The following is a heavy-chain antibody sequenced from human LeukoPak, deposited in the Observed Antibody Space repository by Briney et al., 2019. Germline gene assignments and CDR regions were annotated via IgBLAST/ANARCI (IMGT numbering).Heavy chain of an antibody. CDR1: GFTFSNYD. J-gene: IGHJ5*01. CDR2: INANSGTT. D-gene: IGHD6-19*01. CDR3: AKPISGGLAVTADWFHP. Sequence: GGSLRLSCAASGFTFSNYDMHWVRQAPGKGLEWVSTINANSGTTSYAASVRGRFTISRDNSKNTLYLQVNTLRADDTATYYCAKPISGGLAVTADWFHPWGQGTLVVVSS. V-gene: IGHV3-23*01.